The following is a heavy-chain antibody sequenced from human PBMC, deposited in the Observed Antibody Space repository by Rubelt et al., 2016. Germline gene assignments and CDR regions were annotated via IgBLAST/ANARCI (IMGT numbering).Heavy chain of an antibody. CDR2: INHSGST. CDR3: ARSKKNWFDP. CDR1: GGSFSGYY. J-gene: IGHJ5*02. V-gene: IGHV4-34*01. Sequence: QVQLQQWGAGLLKPSETLSLTCAVYGGSFSGYYWSWIRQPPGKGLEWIGEINHSGSTNYNPSLKGRVTIAVDTAKNQFSLKLSSVTAADTAVYYCARSKKNWFDPWGQGTLVTVSS.